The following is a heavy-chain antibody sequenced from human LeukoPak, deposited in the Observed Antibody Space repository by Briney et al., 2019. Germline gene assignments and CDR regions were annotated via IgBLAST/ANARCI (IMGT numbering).Heavy chain of an antibody. Sequence: PSETLSLTCTVSGGSISSGGYYWSWIRQHPGKGLGWIGYIYYSGSTYYNPSLKSRVTISVDTSKNQFSLKLSSVTAADTAVYYCARDRRYSYGSSHFDYWGQGTLVTVSS. CDR2: IYYSGST. J-gene: IGHJ4*02. V-gene: IGHV4-31*03. CDR1: GGSISSGGYY. CDR3: ARDRRYSYGSSHFDY. D-gene: IGHD5-18*01.